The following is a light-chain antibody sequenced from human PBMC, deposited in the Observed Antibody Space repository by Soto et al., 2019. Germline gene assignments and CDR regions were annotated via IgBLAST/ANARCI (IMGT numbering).Light chain of an antibody. V-gene: IGKV3-15*01. J-gene: IGKJ4*01. CDR1: QSVGNN. Sequence: EIVVTQSPATLSVSPGERATLSCRASQSVGNNFAWYQQKPGQAPRRLIFATSTRATCVPARFSGSGSGTEFTLTISSLQSEDFAVYYCQQYSDWPLTFGGGTKVEIE. CDR2: ATS. CDR3: QQYSDWPLT.